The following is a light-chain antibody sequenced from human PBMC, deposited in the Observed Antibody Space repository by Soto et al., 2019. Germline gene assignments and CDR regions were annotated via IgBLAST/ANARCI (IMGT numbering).Light chain of an antibody. Sequence: DIVVTQSPDSLAVSLGERATINGKSSQSVXYNSNKMNYLAWYQQKPGTAPKVLIYHASNLQSGVPSRFSGSGSGTDFTLTISSLQPEDFATYYCQQSYSTPLTFGGGTKVDIK. V-gene: IGKV4-1*01. CDR2: HAS. CDR3: QQSYSTPLT. J-gene: IGKJ4*01. CDR1: QSVXYNSNKMNY.